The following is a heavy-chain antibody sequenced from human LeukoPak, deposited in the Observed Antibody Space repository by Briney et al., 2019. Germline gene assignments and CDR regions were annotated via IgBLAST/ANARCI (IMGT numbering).Heavy chain of an antibody. Sequence: ASVKVSCKASGYTFTGYYMHWVRQAPGQGLEWMGWINPNSGGTNYAQKFQGRVTMTRDTSISTAYMELSRLRSDDTAVYYCARERMTLGWSYGPFDYWGQGTLVTVSS. J-gene: IGHJ4*02. V-gene: IGHV1-2*02. CDR2: INPNSGGT. CDR3: ARERMTLGWSYGPFDY. CDR1: GYTFTGYY. D-gene: IGHD5-18*01.